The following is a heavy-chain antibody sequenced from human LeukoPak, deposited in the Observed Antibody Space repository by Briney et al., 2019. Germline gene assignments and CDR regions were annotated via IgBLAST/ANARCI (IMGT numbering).Heavy chain of an antibody. CDR2: ISGDGGST. CDR1: GFTFADYA. D-gene: IGHD6-19*01. J-gene: IGHJ6*02. Sequence: GGSLRLSCAASGFTFADYAMHWVRQAPGKGLEWVSLISGDGGSTYFADFVKGRFTISRDNSKNSLYLQMNSLRTEDTALYYCAKDLFSGTVATPYFYYYGMDVWGQGTTVTVSS. V-gene: IGHV3-43*02. CDR3: AKDLFSGTVATPYFYYYGMDV.